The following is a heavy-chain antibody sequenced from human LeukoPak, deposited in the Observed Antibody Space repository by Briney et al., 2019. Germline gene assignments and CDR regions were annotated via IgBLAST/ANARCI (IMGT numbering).Heavy chain of an antibody. CDR2: IYPGDSDT. D-gene: IGHD6-13*01. V-gene: IGHV5-51*01. CDR3: ARWYSSGWYEDHYYYMDV. Sequence: GESLKISCKGSGYSFTSYWIGWVRQMPGKGLEWMGIIYPGDSDTRYSPSFQGQVTISADKSISTAYLQWSSLKASDTAMYYCARWYSSGWYEDHYYYMDVWGKGTTVTISS. CDR1: GYSFTSYW. J-gene: IGHJ6*03.